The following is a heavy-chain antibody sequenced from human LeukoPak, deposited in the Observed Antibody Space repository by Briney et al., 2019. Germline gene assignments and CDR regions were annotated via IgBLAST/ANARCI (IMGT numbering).Heavy chain of an antibody. J-gene: IGHJ4*02. CDR1: GFTFSSYS. V-gene: IGHV3-48*01. CDR3: ARDLNWETY. D-gene: IGHD7-27*01. CDR2: ISSSSSTI. Sequence: GGSLRLSCAASGFTFSSYSMNWVRQAPGKGLEWVSYISSSSSTIYYADSVKGRFTISRDNAKNSLYLQMNSLRAEDTAVYYCARDLNWETYWGQRTLVSVSS.